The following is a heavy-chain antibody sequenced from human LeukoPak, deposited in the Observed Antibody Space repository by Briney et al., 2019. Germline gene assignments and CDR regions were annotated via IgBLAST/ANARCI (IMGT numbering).Heavy chain of an antibody. CDR3: ARELGYGSVAMDV. V-gene: IGHV3-21*01. CDR2: ISSSTSYI. J-gene: IGHJ6*04. D-gene: IGHD3-10*01. Sequence: SSISSSTSYIYYADSVKGRFTISRDNAKNSLYLQMNSLRAEDTAVYYCARELGYGSVAMDVWGKGTTVTVSS.